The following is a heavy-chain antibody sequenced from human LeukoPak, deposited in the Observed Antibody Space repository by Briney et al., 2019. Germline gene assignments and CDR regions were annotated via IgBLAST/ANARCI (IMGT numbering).Heavy chain of an antibody. V-gene: IGHV4-59*11. D-gene: IGHD1-1*01. J-gene: IGHJ6*03. CDR2: ISNSGST. CDR3: VRDALEGYYSYYYMDV. CDR1: DGPIISHY. Sequence: PPQTLCLTRAVSDGPIISHYGSWIRQPPGQGLERIGYISNSGSTDYNPSLRSRVTISINTSKNQFSLKLTSVTAADSAVYYCVRDALEGYYSYYYMDVWGRGTTVTVSS.